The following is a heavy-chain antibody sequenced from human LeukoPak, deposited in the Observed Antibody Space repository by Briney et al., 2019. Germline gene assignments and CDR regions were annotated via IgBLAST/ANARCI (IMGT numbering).Heavy chain of an antibody. CDR2: INHSGST. CDR1: GGSISSSSYY. Sequence: SETLSLTCTVSGGSISSSSYYWSWIRQPPGKGLEWIGEINHSGSTNYNPSLKSRVTISVDTSKNQFSLKLSSVTAADTAVYYCARLIAARYYYYYYYMDVWGKGTTVTVSS. CDR3: ARLIAARYYYYYYYMDV. J-gene: IGHJ6*03. D-gene: IGHD6-6*01. V-gene: IGHV4-39*07.